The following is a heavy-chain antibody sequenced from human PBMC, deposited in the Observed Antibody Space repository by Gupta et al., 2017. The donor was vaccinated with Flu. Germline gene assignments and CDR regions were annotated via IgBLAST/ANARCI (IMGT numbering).Heavy chain of an antibody. V-gene: IGHV4-38-2*01. CDR1: GYSISRGYY. Sequence: QVQLQESGPGLVKPSETLSRTCAVSGYSISRGYYWGCIRQPPGKGLEWIGSRYHSGSTYYTPSLKSRVTISVDTSKNQFSLKLSSVTAADTAVYYCARHHGTIDYWGQGTLVTVSS. CDR2: RYHSGST. J-gene: IGHJ4*02. D-gene: IGHD6-13*01. CDR3: ARHHGTIDY.